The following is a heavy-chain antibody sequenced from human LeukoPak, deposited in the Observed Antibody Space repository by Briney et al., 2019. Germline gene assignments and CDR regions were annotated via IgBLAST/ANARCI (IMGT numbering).Heavy chain of an antibody. Sequence: GGSLRLSCTASGFTFSSFTMNWVRQAPGKGLEWVSGISWNSGSIDYADSVKGRFTVSRDNAKNSLYLQMNSLRAEDTALYYCAKDSSGWLYYFDYWGQGTLVTVSS. CDR1: GFTFSSFT. V-gene: IGHV3-9*01. CDR2: ISWNSGSI. CDR3: AKDSSGWLYYFDY. J-gene: IGHJ4*02. D-gene: IGHD6-19*01.